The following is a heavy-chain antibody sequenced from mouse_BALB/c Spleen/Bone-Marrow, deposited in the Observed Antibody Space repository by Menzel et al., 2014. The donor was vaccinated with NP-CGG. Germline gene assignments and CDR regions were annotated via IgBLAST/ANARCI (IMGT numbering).Heavy chain of an antibody. CDR2: IDPANGNT. Sequence: DVQLVESGAELVKPGASVKLSCTASGFNIKDTYMHWVKRRPEQGLEWIGRIDPANGNTKYDPKFQGKATITADTSSNTAYLQLSSLTSEDTAVYYCARYRLGTYFDYWGQGTTLTVSS. CDR1: GFNIKDTY. D-gene: IGHD2-14*01. CDR3: ARYRLGTYFDY. J-gene: IGHJ2*01. V-gene: IGHV14-3*02.